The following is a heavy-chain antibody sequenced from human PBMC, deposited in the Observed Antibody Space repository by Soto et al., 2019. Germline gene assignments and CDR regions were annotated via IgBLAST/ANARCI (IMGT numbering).Heavy chain of an antibody. J-gene: IGHJ6*02. CDR2: ISSSGSTI. V-gene: IGHV3-11*01. CDR1: GFTFSDYY. D-gene: IGHD2-15*01. CDR3: ARDGGGEVVAASMYYYYYGMDV. Sequence: PGGSLRLSCAASGFTFSDYYMSWIRQAPGKGLEWVSYISSSGSTIYYADSVKGRFTISRDNAKNSLYLQMNSLRAEDTAVYYWARDGGGEVVAASMYYYYYGMDVWGQGTTVTVSS.